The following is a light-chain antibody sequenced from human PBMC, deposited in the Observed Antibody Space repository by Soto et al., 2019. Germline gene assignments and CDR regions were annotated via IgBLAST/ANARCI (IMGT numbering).Light chain of an antibody. CDR3: QQSDSTST. Sequence: DIQMTQSPSSLSASIGDRVTITCRASQSINKYLNWYQQKPGKAPKLLIYAAPSLENGVTSRFSGSGYVTDFTLTISSLQPEDIATYYCQQSDSTSTFGHGTRLEIK. V-gene: IGKV1-39*01. J-gene: IGKJ5*01. CDR2: AAP. CDR1: QSINKY.